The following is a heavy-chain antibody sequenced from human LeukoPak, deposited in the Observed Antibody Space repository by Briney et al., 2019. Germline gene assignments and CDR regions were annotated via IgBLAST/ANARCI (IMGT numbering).Heavy chain of an antibody. Sequence: PGRSLRLSCAASGVTFSSYGMHWVRQAPGKGLQWVAVISYDGSSGYYADSVKGRFIISRDNSKNTLYLQVNSLRAEDTAVYYCAKDSDIAVAGTDDAFDLWGQGTMVTISS. V-gene: IGHV3-30*18. J-gene: IGHJ3*01. CDR2: ISYDGSSG. CDR1: GVTFSSYG. CDR3: AKDSDIAVAGTDDAFDL. D-gene: IGHD6-19*01.